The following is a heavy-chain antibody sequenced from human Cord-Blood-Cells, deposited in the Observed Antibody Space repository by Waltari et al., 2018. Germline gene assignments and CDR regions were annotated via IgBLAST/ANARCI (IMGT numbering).Heavy chain of an antibody. Sequence: PPGKGLEWIGEINHRGSTNYNPSLKSRVTISVDTSKNQFSLKLSSVTAADTAVYYCARGPQSVLLMDYWGQGTLVTVSS. CDR2: INHRGST. D-gene: IGHD3-10*01. J-gene: IGHJ4*02. V-gene: IGHV4-34*01. CDR3: ARGPQSVLLMDY.